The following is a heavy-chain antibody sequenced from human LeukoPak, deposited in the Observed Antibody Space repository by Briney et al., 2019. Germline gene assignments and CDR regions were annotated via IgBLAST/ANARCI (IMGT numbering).Heavy chain of an antibody. CDR2: ISYDGSNK. V-gene: IGHV3-30-3*01. Sequence: GGSLRLSCAASGFTFSSYATHWVRQAPGKGLEWVAVISYDGSNKYYADSVKGRFTISRDNSKNTLYLQMNSLRAEDTAVYYCAGVDTAMVISYYFDYWGQGTLVTVSS. D-gene: IGHD5-18*01. CDR3: AGVDTAMVISYYFDY. J-gene: IGHJ4*02. CDR1: GFTFSSYA.